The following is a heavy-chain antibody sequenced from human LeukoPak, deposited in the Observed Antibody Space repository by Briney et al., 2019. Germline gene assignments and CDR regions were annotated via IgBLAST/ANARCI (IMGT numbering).Heavy chain of an antibody. CDR3: ARVDVAARYYYYGMDV. Sequence: ASVKVSCKASGGTFSSYAISWVRQAPGQGLEWMGRIIPILGIANYAQKFQGRVTITADKSTSTAYMELSSLRSDDTAVCYCARVDVAARYYYYGMDVWGQGTTVTVSS. V-gene: IGHV1-69*04. J-gene: IGHJ6*02. D-gene: IGHD6-6*01. CDR2: IIPILGIA. CDR1: GGTFSSYA.